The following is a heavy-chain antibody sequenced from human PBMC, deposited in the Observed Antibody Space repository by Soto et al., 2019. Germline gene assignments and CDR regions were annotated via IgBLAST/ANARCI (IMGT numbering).Heavy chain of an antibody. V-gene: IGHV4-4*02. Sequence: QVQLQESGPGLVKPSETLSLTCAVSGGSISSSNWWHWVRQPPGKGLEWIGEIHHSGTTNYNPSLKSRVAISVDKSKNQFSLKLYSVTAADTAVYYCARVRQYCSGTSCYLDPWGQGTLVTVSS. J-gene: IGHJ5*02. CDR1: GGSISSSNW. D-gene: IGHD2-2*01. CDR3: ARVRQYCSGTSCYLDP. CDR2: IHHSGTT.